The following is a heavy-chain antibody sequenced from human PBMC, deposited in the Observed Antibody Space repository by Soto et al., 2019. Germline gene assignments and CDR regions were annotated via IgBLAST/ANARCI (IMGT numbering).Heavy chain of an antibody. CDR3: ARASIAVAGSFDY. V-gene: IGHV1-2*04. Sequence: GASVKVSCKASGYTFTGNYMHWVRQAPGQGLEWMGWINPNSGGTNYAQKFQGWVTMTRDTSISTAYMELSRLRSDDTAVYYCARASIAVAGSFDYWGQGTLVTVSS. CDR2: INPNSGGT. J-gene: IGHJ4*02. CDR1: GYTFTGNY. D-gene: IGHD6-19*01.